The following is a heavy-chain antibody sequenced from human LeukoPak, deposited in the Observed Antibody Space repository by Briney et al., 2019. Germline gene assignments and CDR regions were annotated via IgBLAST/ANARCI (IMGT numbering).Heavy chain of an antibody. J-gene: IGHJ4*02. V-gene: IGHV4-61*05. D-gene: IGHD3-16*01. CDR2: IYFSGST. Sequence: PSETLSLTCTVSGGSISTSNYYWGWIRQPPGKGLEWIGNIYFSGSTNYNPSLKSRVTISVDTSKTQLSLKLSSVTAADTAVYYCARGGGYFNYWGQGTLVTVSS. CDR3: ARGGGYFNY. CDR1: GGSISTSNYY.